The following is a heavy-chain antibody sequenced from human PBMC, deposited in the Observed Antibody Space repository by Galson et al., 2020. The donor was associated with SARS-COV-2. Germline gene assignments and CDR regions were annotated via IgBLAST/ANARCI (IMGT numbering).Heavy chain of an antibody. CDR3: ASGWYPYYYGMDV. Sequence: TGGSLRLSCAASGFTFSSYAMHWVRQAPGKGLECVSAIGTTSAYTYYTDSVKGRFTISRDNSKNTLYLQMNSLRAGDTAVYYCASGWYPYYYGMDVWGQGTTVTVSS. CDR2: IGTTSAYT. V-gene: IGHV3-64*04. CDR1: GFTFSSYA. J-gene: IGHJ6*02. D-gene: IGHD6-19*01.